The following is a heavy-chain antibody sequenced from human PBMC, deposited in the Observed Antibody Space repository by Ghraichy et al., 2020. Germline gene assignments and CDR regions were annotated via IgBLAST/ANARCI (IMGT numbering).Heavy chain of an antibody. D-gene: IGHD5-18*01. V-gene: IGHV3-7*04. Sequence: GVLRLSCAASGFTFSSYWMSWVRQAPGKGLEWVANIKQDGSEKYYVDSVKGRFTISRDNAKNSLYLQMNSLRAEDTAVYYCAKVDTAMSGDYYYYYMDVWGKGTTVTVSS. CDR3: AKVDTAMSGDYYYYYMDV. CDR2: IKQDGSEK. CDR1: GFTFSSYW. J-gene: IGHJ6*03.